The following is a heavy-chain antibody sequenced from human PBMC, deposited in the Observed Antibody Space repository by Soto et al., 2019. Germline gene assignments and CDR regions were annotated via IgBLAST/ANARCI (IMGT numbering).Heavy chain of an antibody. J-gene: IGHJ4*02. CDR2: INHSGST. CDR1: GGSFSGYY. CDR3: ARDKITGLFDY. D-gene: IGHD2-8*02. Sequence: SETLSLTCAVYGGSFSGYYWTWIRQPPGTGPEWIGEINHSGSTNYNPSLKSRVTISVDTSKNQFSLKLTSVTAADTAVYYCARDKITGLFDYWGQGTLVTV. V-gene: IGHV4-34*01.